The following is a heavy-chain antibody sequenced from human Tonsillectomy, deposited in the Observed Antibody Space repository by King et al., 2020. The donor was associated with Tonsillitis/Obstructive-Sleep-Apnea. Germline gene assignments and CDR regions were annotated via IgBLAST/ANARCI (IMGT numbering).Heavy chain of an antibody. CDR3: VKVLVTGSAFDY. V-gene: IGHV3-30*18. Sequence: VQLVESGGGVVQPGRSLRLSCEASGFTFSSYGMHWVRQAPGKGPEWVAVASYDGSNKYYADSVRGRFTISRDNLKNTLHLQMSSLRAEDTAVYYCVKVLVTGSAFDYWGQGTLVTVSS. D-gene: IGHD2-21*02. CDR2: ASYDGSNK. CDR1: GFTFSSYG. J-gene: IGHJ4*02.